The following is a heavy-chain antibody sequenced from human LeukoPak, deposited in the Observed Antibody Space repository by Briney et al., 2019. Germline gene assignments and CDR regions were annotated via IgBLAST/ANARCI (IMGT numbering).Heavy chain of an antibody. J-gene: IGHJ6*03. CDR3: AKDLGDPAAYYYMDV. Sequence: PGGSLRLSCAAYGFTFSSYAMSWVRQAPGKGLEWVAFIRYDGSNKYYADSVKGRVTISRDNSKNTLYLQMNCLRAEDTAVYYCAKDLGDPAAYYYMDVWGKGTTVTVSS. D-gene: IGHD6-13*01. V-gene: IGHV3-30*02. CDR2: IRYDGSNK. CDR1: GFTFSSYA.